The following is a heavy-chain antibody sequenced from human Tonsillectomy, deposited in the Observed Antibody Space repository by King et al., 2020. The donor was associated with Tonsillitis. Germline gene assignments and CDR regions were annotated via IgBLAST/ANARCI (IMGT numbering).Heavy chain of an antibody. CDR1: GGSIYSSGYY. V-gene: IGHV4-39*01. CDR3: VRQGTGYCGPGWFDS. D-gene: IGHD3-10*01. J-gene: IGHJ5*01. Sequence: QLQESGPRLVRPSETLPLTCGVSGGSIYSSGYYWGWIRQPPGKGLEWIGSISYNGGTRYNPSLESRVTIAVETSKNQFSLKLISVTVADTALYYCVRQGTGYCGPGWFDSWGQGALVTVSA. CDR2: ISYNGGT.